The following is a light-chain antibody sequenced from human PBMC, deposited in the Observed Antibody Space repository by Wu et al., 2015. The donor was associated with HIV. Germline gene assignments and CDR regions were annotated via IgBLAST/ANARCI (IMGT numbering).Light chain of an antibody. V-gene: IGKV3-20*01. Sequence: EIVLTQSPGTLSLSPGERVTLSCRASQSVTSNYLAWYQKKLGQAPRILIFAASSRATGIPDRFSGSGSGTEFTLTISRLEPEDFAVYYCQQYGSSQWSFGQGTKLEIK. CDR2: AAS. CDR3: QQYGSSQWS. J-gene: IGKJ2*04. CDR1: QSVTSNY.